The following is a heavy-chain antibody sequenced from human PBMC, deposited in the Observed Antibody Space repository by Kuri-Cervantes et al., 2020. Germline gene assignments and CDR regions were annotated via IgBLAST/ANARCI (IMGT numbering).Heavy chain of an antibody. CDR2: IYHSGST. CDR1: GYSISSGYY. CDR3: ARAVARVFDP. V-gene: IGHV4-38-2*01. Sequence: SETLSLTCAVSGYSISSGYYWGWIRQPPGKGLEWIGSIYHSGSTYYNPSLKSRVTISVDTSKNQFSLKLSSVTPEDTAVYYCARAVARVFDPWGQGTLVTVSS. J-gene: IGHJ5*02. D-gene: IGHD6-19*01.